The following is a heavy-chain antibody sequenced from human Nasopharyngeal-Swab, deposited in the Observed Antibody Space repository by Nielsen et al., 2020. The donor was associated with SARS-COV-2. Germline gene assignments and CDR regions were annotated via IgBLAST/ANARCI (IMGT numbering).Heavy chain of an antibody. Sequence: SVKVSCKASGGTYSIYAISWVRQAPGHGPEWMGGIIPIFGTSNYAQKFQGRVTITADEFTSTAYMELSSLRSVDTAVYYCARMHCGGDCYSRGEDAFDLWSQGTRVTVSS. V-gene: IGHV1-69*13. CDR3: ARMHCGGDCYSRGEDAFDL. J-gene: IGHJ3*01. CDR1: GGTYSIYA. D-gene: IGHD2-21*02. CDR2: IIPIFGTS.